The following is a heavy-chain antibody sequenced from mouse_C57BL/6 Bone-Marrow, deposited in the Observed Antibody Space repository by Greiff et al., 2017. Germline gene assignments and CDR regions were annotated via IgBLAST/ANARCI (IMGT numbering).Heavy chain of an antibody. D-gene: IGHD2-3*01. CDR1: GYTFTSYW. CDR2: IDPSDSET. J-gene: IGHJ3*01. Sequence: QVHVKQPGAELVRPGSSVKLSCKASGYTFTSYWMHWVKQRPIQGLEWIGNIDPSDSETHYNQKLKDKATLTVDKSSSKAYMQLSSLTSEDSAVYYCARSDRDDCYYSAWFAYWGQGTLVTVSA. CDR3: ARSDRDDCYYSAWFAY. V-gene: IGHV1-52*01.